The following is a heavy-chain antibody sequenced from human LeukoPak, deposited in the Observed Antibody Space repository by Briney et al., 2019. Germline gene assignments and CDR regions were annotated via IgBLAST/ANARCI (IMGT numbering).Heavy chain of an antibody. CDR3: AGDRRYSLRANWFDP. Sequence: PSETLSLTCAVYGGSFSGYYWSWIRQPPGKGLEWIGEINHSGSTNYNPSLKSRVTMSVDTSKNRFSLKLSSVTAADTAVYYCAGDRRYSLRANWFDPWGQGTLVTVSS. D-gene: IGHD2-15*01. CDR2: INHSGST. V-gene: IGHV4-34*01. CDR1: GGSFSGYY. J-gene: IGHJ5*02.